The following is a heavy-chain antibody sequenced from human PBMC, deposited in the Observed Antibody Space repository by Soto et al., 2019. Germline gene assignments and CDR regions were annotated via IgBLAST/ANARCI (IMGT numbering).Heavy chain of an antibody. D-gene: IGHD3-3*01. Sequence: AAVNVSGKASESTFSSNAISGVGQAPGERLGWRGGIIPIFGTANYAQRFQGRVTITADESTSTAYMELSSLRSEDTAVYYCARWFGVVIGQYYYYGMDVWGQGTTVTVSS. CDR2: IIPIFGTA. CDR3: ARWFGVVIGQYYYYGMDV. J-gene: IGHJ6*02. V-gene: IGHV1-69*13. CDR1: ESTFSSNA.